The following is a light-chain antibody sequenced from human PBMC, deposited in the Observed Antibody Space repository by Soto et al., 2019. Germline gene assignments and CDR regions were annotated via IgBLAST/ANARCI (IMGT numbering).Light chain of an antibody. CDR1: NSGSKG. Sequence: SYELTQPPSVSVAPGKTASISCGGNNSGSKGVDWYQQKPGQAPVLVIYSDTDLPPVIPERFSGSNSANMATLTISRVEAGDEADYYCQVWDSGSAHVLFGGGTKLTVL. CDR3: QVWDSGSAHVL. V-gene: IGLV3-21*04. CDR2: SDT. J-gene: IGLJ2*01.